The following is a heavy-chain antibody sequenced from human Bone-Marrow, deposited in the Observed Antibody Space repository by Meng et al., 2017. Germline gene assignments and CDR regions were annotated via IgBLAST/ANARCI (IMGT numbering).Heavy chain of an antibody. V-gene: IGHV3-48*03. Sequence: GGSLRLSCTVSGASMRSYYWSWVRQAPGKGLEWVSYISSSGSTIYYADSVKGRFTISRDNAKNSLYLQMNSLRAEDTAVYYCARDPVGSMLSITKDYGGFDYWGQGTLVTVSS. CDR2: ISSSGSTI. J-gene: IGHJ4*02. CDR3: ARDPVGSMLSITKDYGGFDY. CDR1: GASMRSYY. D-gene: IGHD4-23*01.